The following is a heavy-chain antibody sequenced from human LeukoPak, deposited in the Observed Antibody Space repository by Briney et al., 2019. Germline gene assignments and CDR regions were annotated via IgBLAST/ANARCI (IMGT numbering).Heavy chain of an antibody. V-gene: IGHV3-23*01. J-gene: IGHJ4*02. D-gene: IGHD3-10*01. Sequence: GGSLRLSCAASGFTFSSYAMSWVRQAPGKGLEWVSAISGSGGSTYYADSVKGRFTISRDNSKNTLYLQMNSLRAGDTAVYYCAKIYYGSGIPRPPFDYWGQGTLVTVSS. CDR1: GFTFSSYA. CDR2: ISGSGGST. CDR3: AKIYYGSGIPRPPFDY.